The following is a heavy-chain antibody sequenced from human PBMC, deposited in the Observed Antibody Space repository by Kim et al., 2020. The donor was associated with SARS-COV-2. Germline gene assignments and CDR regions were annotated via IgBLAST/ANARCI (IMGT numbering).Heavy chain of an antibody. Sequence: SRVTVSVDTSKNQFSLKLSSVTAADTAVYYCARDYYGSGSYYTGYYGMDVWGQGTTVTVSS. J-gene: IGHJ6*02. D-gene: IGHD3-10*01. V-gene: IGHV4-34*01. CDR3: ARDYYGSGSYYTGYYGMDV.